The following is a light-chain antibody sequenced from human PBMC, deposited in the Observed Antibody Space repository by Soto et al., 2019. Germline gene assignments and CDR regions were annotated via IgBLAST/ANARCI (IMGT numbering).Light chain of an antibody. CDR1: QSISSY. J-gene: IGKJ1*01. V-gene: IGKV1-39*01. CDR2: AAS. Sequence: QRTQSQSTLSASVGDIAPITCRASQSISSYLNWYQQKPGKAPKLLIYAASSLQSGVPSRFIGSGSGTDFTLTISSLQPEYFATYYCQQSYSTPWTFGQGTKVEIK. CDR3: QQSYSTPWT.